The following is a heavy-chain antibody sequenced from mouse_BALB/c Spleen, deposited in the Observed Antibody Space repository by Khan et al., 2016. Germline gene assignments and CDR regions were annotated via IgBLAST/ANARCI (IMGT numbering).Heavy chain of an antibody. J-gene: IGHJ3*01. Sequence: VQLQQSGPELVKPGASVKVSCKGSGYAFTTYNMYWVKQSHGKSLEWIGYIDPYNGVSSYNQKFKDKATLTVDESSSTAYMHLNSLTSEDSAVYYCARWDRNYVPFAYWGQGTLVTVSA. V-gene: IGHV1S135*01. CDR3: ARWDRNYVPFAY. CDR2: IDPYNGVS. D-gene: IGHD2-1*01. CDR1: GYAFTTYN.